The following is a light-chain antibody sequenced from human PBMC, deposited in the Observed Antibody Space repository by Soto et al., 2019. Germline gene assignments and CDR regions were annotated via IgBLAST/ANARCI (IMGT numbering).Light chain of an antibody. V-gene: IGKV1-39*01. Sequence: DIQMTQSPATLSASVVERITITCRASQGISNYLTWYQQKPVKAPKLLIFAASSRQTGIPSSFSGSGSGTDFTLTISSLQPEDVATYYCQVSYRTPLTFGGGTKVDI. J-gene: IGKJ4*01. CDR1: QGISNY. CDR3: QVSYRTPLT. CDR2: AAS.